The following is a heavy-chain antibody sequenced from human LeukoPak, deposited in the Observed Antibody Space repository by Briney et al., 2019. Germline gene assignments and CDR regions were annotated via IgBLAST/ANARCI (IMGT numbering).Heavy chain of an antibody. CDR1: GFTFSSYG. CDR3: AKDTSTQYYGTGY. D-gene: IGHD3-10*01. V-gene: IGHV3-30*18. Sequence: GGSLRLSCAASGFTFSSYGMQWVRQAPGKGLEWVAVISYDGSNKYYADSVKGRFTSSRDNSKNTLYLQMNSLRAEDTAVYYCAKDTSTQYYGTGYWGQGTLVTVSS. CDR2: ISYDGSNK. J-gene: IGHJ4*02.